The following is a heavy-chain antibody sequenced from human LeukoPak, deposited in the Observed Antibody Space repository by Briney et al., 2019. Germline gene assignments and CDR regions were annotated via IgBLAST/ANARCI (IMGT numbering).Heavy chain of an antibody. CDR3: ARDFRRIQLWFEPQVHGESDY. Sequence: GASVKVSCKASGGTFSSYAISWVRQAPGQGLEWMGGINTNTGNPTYAQGFTGRFVFSLDTSVSTAYLQISSLKAEDTAVYYCARDFRRIQLWFEPQVHGESDYWGQGTLVTVSS. CDR2: INTNTGNP. D-gene: IGHD5-18*01. J-gene: IGHJ4*02. CDR1: GGTFSSYA. V-gene: IGHV7-4-1*02.